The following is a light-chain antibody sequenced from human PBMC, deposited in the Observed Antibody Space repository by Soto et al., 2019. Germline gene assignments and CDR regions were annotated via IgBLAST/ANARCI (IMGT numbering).Light chain of an antibody. CDR2: GAS. Sequence: EVVMTQSPAPLSVSQGERATLSCRASQSVTTNMAWYQQKPGQAPRLLIYGASTRSTGIPARFSGSGSGTDFTLNISSLQSEDFAVYYCQQYNNWPPWTFGQGTKVEIK. J-gene: IGKJ1*01. CDR3: QQYNNWPPWT. CDR1: QSVTTN. V-gene: IGKV3-15*01.